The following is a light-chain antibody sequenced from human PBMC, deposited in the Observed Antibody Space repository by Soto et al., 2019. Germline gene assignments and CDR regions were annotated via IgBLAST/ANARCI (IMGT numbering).Light chain of an antibody. Sequence: QSVLTQPASVSGSPGQSITISCTGTSSDVGGYNYVSWYQQHPGKAPKLMIYDVSNRPSGVSNRLSGSKSGNTASLTISGLQAEDEADYCCSSYTSSSTLVVFGGGTKLTVL. J-gene: IGLJ2*01. CDR1: SSDVGGYNY. V-gene: IGLV2-14*01. CDR3: SSYTSSSTLVV. CDR2: DVS.